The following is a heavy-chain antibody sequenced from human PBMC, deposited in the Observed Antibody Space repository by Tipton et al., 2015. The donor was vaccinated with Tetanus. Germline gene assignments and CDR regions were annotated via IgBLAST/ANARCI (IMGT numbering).Heavy chain of an antibody. D-gene: IGHD3-3*01. CDR2: VWYDGTRK. J-gene: IGHJ4*02. CDR3: ARERFGEWLGPLDC. V-gene: IGHV3-33*01. Sequence: SLRLSCAASGFTFSTHGMHWVRQAPGKGLEWVALVWYDGTRKYYTESVEGRFTISRDNSKNTLYLQMDSLIVEDTATDFCARERFGEWLGPLDCRGQGTLVTVSS. CDR1: GFTFSTHG.